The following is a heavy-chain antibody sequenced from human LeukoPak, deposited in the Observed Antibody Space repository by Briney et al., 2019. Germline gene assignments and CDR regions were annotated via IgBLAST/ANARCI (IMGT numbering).Heavy chain of an antibody. CDR2: ISGSGGRT. Sequence: PGGSLRLSCAASGFTFDNYGIGWVRQAPGKGLEWVPGISGSGGRTYYADSVKGRFTISRDNSKNTLFLQLNSLGVEDTATYYCAIPTCSGSGYCSTSDPFHTWGQGTMVTVSS. CDR3: AIPTCSGSGYCSTSDPFHT. D-gene: IGHD2-2*03. V-gene: IGHV3-23*01. CDR1: GFTFDNYG. J-gene: IGHJ3*02.